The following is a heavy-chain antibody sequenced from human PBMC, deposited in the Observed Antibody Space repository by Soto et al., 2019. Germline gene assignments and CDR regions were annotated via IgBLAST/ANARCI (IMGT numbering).Heavy chain of an antibody. Sequence: ASVKVSCKASGYTFTSYDINWVRQATGQGLEWMGWMNPNSGNTGYAQKFQGRVTMTRNTSISTAYMELSSLRSEDTAVYYCARGSIPYDFWSGNWYFDLWGRGTPVTVSS. D-gene: IGHD3-3*01. V-gene: IGHV1-8*01. CDR2: MNPNSGNT. CDR1: GYTFTSYD. CDR3: ARGSIPYDFWSGNWYFDL. J-gene: IGHJ2*01.